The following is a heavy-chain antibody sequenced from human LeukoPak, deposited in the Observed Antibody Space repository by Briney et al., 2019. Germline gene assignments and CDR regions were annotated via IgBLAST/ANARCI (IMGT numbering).Heavy chain of an antibody. J-gene: IGHJ5*02. Sequence: PSETLSLTCTVSGGSVSSGSHYWSWIRQPPGKGLEWIGYIYYSGSTNYNPSLKSRVTISVDTSKNQFSLKLSSVTAADTAVYYCARDAGYDCVGCFDPWGQGTLVTVSS. CDR1: GGSVSSGSHY. V-gene: IGHV4-61*01. D-gene: IGHD5-12*01. CDR2: IYYSGST. CDR3: ARDAGYDCVGCFDP.